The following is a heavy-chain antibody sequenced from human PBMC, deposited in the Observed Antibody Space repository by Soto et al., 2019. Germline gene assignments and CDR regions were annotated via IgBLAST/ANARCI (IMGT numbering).Heavy chain of an antibody. CDR3: TRRDPENLVATIDEEIDDAFDI. V-gene: IGHV3-73*01. J-gene: IGHJ3*02. CDR2: IRSKANSYAT. Sequence: EVQLVESGGGLVQPGGSLKLSCAASGFTFSGSAMHWVRQASGKGLEWVGRIRSKANSYATAYAASVKGRFTISRDDSKNTAYLQMNSLKTEDTAVYYCTRRDPENLVATIDEEIDDAFDIWGQGTMVTVSS. D-gene: IGHD5-12*01. CDR1: GFTFSGSA.